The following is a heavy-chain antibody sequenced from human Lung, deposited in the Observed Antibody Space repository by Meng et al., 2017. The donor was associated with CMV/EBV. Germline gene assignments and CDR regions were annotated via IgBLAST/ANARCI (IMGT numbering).Heavy chain of an antibody. V-gene: IGHV2-5*02. CDR1: GFPLSISGVG. Sequence: IHLKGPGPPLLKPQPPPPLTCTLLGFPLSISGVGVGWIRQPPGKALEWLALIYWDDDKRYSPSLKSRLTITKDTSKNQVVLTMTNMDPVDTATYYCTHRPMTSAYYYFDYWGQGTLVTVSS. CDR3: THRPMTSAYYYFDY. D-gene: IGHD3-22*01. J-gene: IGHJ4*02. CDR2: IYWDDDK.